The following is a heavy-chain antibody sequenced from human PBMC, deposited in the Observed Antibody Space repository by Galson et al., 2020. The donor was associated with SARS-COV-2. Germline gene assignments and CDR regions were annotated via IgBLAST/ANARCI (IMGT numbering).Heavy chain of an antibody. CDR3: ARGFRGRYFDWQYGHAFDI. D-gene: IGHD3-9*01. Sequence: SQTLSLTCAVYGGSFSGYYWSWIRQPPAKGLEWIGEINHSGSTNYNPSLKSRVTISVDTSKNQFSLKLSSVTAADTAVYYFARGFRGRYFDWQYGHAFDIWGKGTMVTVSS. V-gene: IGHV4-34*01. J-gene: IGHJ3*02. CDR2: INHSGST. CDR1: GGSFSGYY.